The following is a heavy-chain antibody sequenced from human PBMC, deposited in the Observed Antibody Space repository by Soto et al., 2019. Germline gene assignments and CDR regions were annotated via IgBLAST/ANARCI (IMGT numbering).Heavy chain of an antibody. CDR2: VYYSGIT. CDR1: GGSLNRKNVY. D-gene: IGHD2-21*01. V-gene: IGHV4-39*01. J-gene: IGHJ4*02. CDR3: ARHFGSWVRLIAF. Sequence: SETLSLTYTVSGGSLNRKNVYWGWVRQPPGRRLEFIGNVYYSGITYYNPAFESRVTISVDTSKNQFSLRLTSVTAADTAVYYCARHFGSWVRLIAFWGRGTLVPVSS.